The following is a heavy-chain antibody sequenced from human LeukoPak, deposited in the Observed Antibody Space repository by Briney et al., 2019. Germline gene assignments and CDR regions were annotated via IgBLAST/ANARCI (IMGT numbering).Heavy chain of an antibody. CDR2: ISWNSGSI. J-gene: IGHJ4*02. CDR1: GFTFDDYA. D-gene: IGHD1-26*01. Sequence: GGSLRLSCAASGFTFDDYAMHWVRQAPGKGLEGVSGISWNSGSIGYADSVKGRFTISRDNAKNSLYLQMNSLRAEDTALYYCAKDAGAGKFYFDYWGQGTLVTVSS. V-gene: IGHV3-9*01. CDR3: AKDAGAGKFYFDY.